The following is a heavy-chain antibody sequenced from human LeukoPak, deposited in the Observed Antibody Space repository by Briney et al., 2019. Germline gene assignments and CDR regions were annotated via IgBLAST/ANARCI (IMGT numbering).Heavy chain of an antibody. V-gene: IGHV4-59*12. D-gene: IGHD1-26*01. Sequence: SETLSLTCTVSGGSISSYYWSWIRQPPGKGLEWIGYIYYSGSTNYNPSLKSRVTISVDTSKNQFSLQLNSVTPEDTAVYYCARDDHSGSPTPRSGWDAFDIWGQGTMVTVSS. CDR2: IYYSGST. CDR3: ARDDHSGSPTPRSGWDAFDI. CDR1: GGSISSYY. J-gene: IGHJ3*02.